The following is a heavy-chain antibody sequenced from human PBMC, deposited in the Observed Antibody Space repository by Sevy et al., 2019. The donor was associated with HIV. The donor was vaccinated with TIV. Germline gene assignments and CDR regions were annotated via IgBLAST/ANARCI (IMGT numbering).Heavy chain of an antibody. D-gene: IGHD1-26*01. CDR1: GGSITSLY. V-gene: IGHV4-59*08. CDR2: IYYNGHI. CDR3: AGENAWGRGYS. Sequence: SETLSLTCTVSGGSITSLYWNWIQQPPGKALEWIANIYYNGHINYNPSLKSRVTLSLDTSKNQFSLRLSSVTAADTAMYYCAGENAWGRGYSWGQGTLVTVSS. J-gene: IGHJ4*02.